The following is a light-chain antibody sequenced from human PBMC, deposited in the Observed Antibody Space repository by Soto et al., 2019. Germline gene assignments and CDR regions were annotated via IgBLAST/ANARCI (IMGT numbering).Light chain of an antibody. J-gene: IGKJ1*01. CDR3: QQSYSTPPGT. Sequence: IQMTQSPSSLSASVGDRVTITCGASQSISTYLIWYQQKPGKAPKLLIYATSSLQSGVPSRFSGSGSGTDFTLTISSLQPEDFATYYCQQSYSTPPGTFGQGTKVDIK. V-gene: IGKV1-39*01. CDR2: ATS. CDR1: QSISTY.